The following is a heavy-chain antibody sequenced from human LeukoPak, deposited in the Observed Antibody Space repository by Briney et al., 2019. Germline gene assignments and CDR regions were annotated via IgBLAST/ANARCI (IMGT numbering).Heavy chain of an antibody. CDR1: GGSITSSSYY. CDR3: ANQQLVRCFGY. CDR2: IFYSGST. J-gene: IGHJ4*02. V-gene: IGHV4-39*01. Sequence: PSETLSLTCTVSGGSITSSSYYWSWIRQPPGKGLEWIGSIFYSGSTYYNPSLKSRVTISVDTSKTQFSLKLSSVTAADTAVYYCANQQLVRCFGYWGQGTLVTVSS. D-gene: IGHD6-13*01.